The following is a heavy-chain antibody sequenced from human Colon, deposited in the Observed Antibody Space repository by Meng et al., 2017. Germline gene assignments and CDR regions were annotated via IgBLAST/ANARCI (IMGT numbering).Heavy chain of an antibody. J-gene: IGHJ6*02. CDR1: GFTFSSYW. CDR3: ARADYPGYSSGWYVVTHYYYYGMDV. D-gene: IGHD6-19*01. CDR2: INSDGSST. V-gene: IGHV3-74*01. Sequence: GGSLRLSCAASGFTFSSYWMHWVRQAPGKGLVWVSRINSDGSSTSYADSVKGRFTIYRDNAKNTLYLQMNSLRAEDTAVYYCARADYPGYSSGWYVVTHYYYYGMDVWGQGTTVTVSS.